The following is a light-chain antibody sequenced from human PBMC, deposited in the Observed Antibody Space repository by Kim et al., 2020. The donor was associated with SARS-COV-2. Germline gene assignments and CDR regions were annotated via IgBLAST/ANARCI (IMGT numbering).Light chain of an antibody. CDR1: DSNIGSNT. CDR2: SNN. V-gene: IGLV1-44*01. CDR3: AAWDDSLNSVV. Sequence: GQTFAIYCFGSDSNIGSNTVNWYQHLPGTAPKLLIYSNNQRPSGVPDRFSGSKSGTSASLAVSGLQSEDESDYYCAAWDDSLNSVVFGGGTQLTVL. J-gene: IGLJ2*01.